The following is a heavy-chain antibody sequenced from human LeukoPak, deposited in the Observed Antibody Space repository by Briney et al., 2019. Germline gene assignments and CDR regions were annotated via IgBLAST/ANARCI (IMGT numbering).Heavy chain of an antibody. D-gene: IGHD6-6*01. CDR3: ARDIAARPFDY. J-gene: IGHJ4*02. V-gene: IGHV3-23*01. CDR2: ISGSGGST. Sequence: PGGSLRLSXAASGFTFSSYAMSWVRQSPGKGLEWVSAISGSGGSTYYADSVKGRFTISRDNAKNSLYLQMNSLRAEDTAVYYCARDIAARPFDYWGQGTLVTVSS. CDR1: GFTFSSYA.